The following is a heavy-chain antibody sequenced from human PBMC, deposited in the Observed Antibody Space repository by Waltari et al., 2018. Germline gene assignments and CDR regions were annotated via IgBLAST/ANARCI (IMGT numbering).Heavy chain of an antibody. Sequence: QLQLQESGPGLVKPSETLSLTCAVSGDSLSRSYYYWGWVRQPPGKGLEWIGTIYYTGSTSYNPSHKSRVTISVDTSKNQFSLKLSSVTAADTAVYYCARDRYCTDGVCFFAFDIWGQGTVVTVSS. CDR2: IYYTGST. V-gene: IGHV4-39*07. CDR1: GDSLSRSYYY. CDR3: ARDRYCTDGVCFFAFDI. D-gene: IGHD2-8*01. J-gene: IGHJ3*02.